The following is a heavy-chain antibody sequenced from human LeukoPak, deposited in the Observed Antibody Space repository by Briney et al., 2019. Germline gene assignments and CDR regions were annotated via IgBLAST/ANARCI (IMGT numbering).Heavy chain of an antibody. CDR3: ARDRGHVPDY. J-gene: IGHJ4*02. Sequence: TGGSLRLSCAASGFTSSSYWMHWVRQAPGKGLVWVSRIISDGSGTTYADSVKGRFTISRDNAKNTVYLQMNSLRAEDTAVYYRARDRGHVPDYWGRGTLVTVSS. CDR1: GFTSSSYW. CDR2: IISDGSGT. D-gene: IGHD5-12*01. V-gene: IGHV3-74*01.